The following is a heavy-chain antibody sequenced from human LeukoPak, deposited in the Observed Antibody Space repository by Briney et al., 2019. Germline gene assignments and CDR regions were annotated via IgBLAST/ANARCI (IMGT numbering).Heavy chain of an antibody. CDR2: INPNSGGT. D-gene: IGHD3-22*01. CDR1: GYTFTGYY. J-gene: IGHJ6*02. Sequence: ASVKVSCKASGYTFTGYYMHWVRQAPGQGLEWMGWINPNSGGTNYAQKFQGWVTMTRDTSISTAYMELSRLRSDDTAVYYCARDRYYHDSSGYYPDYYYGMDVWGQGTTVTVSS. CDR3: ARDRYYHDSSGYYPDYYYGMDV. V-gene: IGHV1-2*04.